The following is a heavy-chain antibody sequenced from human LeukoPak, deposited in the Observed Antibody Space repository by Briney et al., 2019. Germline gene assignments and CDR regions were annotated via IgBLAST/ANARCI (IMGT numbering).Heavy chain of an antibody. CDR3: ARDRERGYYFDY. Sequence: ASVKVSCKTSGYPFTTYEINWVRQAAGQGLEWMGWVHPDTGYADYAQKFQGRVTMTSDTSISTAYMELSSLRSDDTAVYYCARDRERGYYFDYWGQGTLVTVSS. CDR2: VHPDTGYA. D-gene: IGHD5-24*01. CDR1: GYPFTTYE. J-gene: IGHJ4*02. V-gene: IGHV1-8*01.